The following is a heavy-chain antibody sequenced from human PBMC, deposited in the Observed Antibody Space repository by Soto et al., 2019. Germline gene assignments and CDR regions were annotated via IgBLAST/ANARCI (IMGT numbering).Heavy chain of an antibody. V-gene: IGHV5-51*01. CDR2: IYPGDSDR. CDR3: VRYRSRDYYYGMEV. CDR1: GYRFNNYW. D-gene: IGHD1-26*01. J-gene: IGHJ6*02. Sequence: ESLKVSCKASGYRFNNYWIVWVRQMPGKGLEWMAIIYPGDSDRRYSPSFQGQVTISADQSISTAYLQWSSLKASDAANYYCVRYRSRDYYYGMEVWGQGTTVTVSS.